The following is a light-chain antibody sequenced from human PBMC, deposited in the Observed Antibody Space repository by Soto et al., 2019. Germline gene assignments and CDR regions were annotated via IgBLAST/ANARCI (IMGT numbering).Light chain of an antibody. Sequence: QSVLTQPPSVSAAPGQKVTISCSGSSSNIGNNYVSWYQQPPGTAPKLRIYENNKRPSGIPDRFSGSKSGTSATLGITGLQTGDEADYYCGTWDSSLSAVVFGGGTKLTVL. CDR1: SSNIGNNY. CDR2: ENN. CDR3: GTWDSSLSAVV. V-gene: IGLV1-51*02. J-gene: IGLJ2*01.